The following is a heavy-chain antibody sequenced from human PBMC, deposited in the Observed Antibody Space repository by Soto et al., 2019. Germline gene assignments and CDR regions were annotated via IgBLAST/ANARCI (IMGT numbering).Heavy chain of an antibody. CDR2: IYYSGST. Sequence: SETLSLTCTVSGGSISSGGYYWSWIRQHPGKGLEWIGYIYYSGSTYYNPSLKSRVTISVDTSKNQFSLKLSSVTAADTAVYYCAGDVRLLTFDPWGQGTLVTVSS. D-gene: IGHD2-15*01. J-gene: IGHJ5*02. V-gene: IGHV4-31*03. CDR3: AGDVRLLTFDP. CDR1: GGSISSGGYY.